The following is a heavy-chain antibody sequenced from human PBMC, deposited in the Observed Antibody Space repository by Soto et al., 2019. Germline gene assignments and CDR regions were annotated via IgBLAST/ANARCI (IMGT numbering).Heavy chain of an antibody. V-gene: IGHV3-21*01. J-gene: IGHJ4*02. D-gene: IGHD2-2*01. CDR1: GFTFGIYT. Sequence: PGGSLRLSCAASGFTFGIYTMNWVRQAPGKGLEWVSYISTRGTYIYYADSVKGRFTVSRDNAKNSLFLQMSSLRVEDTAVYYCTKSMRGAWAFDYWGQGTLVTVSS. CDR2: ISTRGTYI. CDR3: TKSMRGAWAFDY.